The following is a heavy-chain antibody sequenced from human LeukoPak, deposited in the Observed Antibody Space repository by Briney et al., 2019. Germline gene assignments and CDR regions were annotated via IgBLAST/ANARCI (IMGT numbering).Heavy chain of an antibody. Sequence: GGSLRLSCAASGFTVSSNYMSWVRQAPGKGLEWVSVIYSGGSTYYADSVKGRFTISRDNSKNTLYLQMNSLRAEDTAVYYCARPYYYGSGSYLNWGQGTLVTVSS. CDR2: IYSGGST. CDR3: ARPYYYGSGSYLN. V-gene: IGHV3-66*04. CDR1: GFTVSSNY. D-gene: IGHD3-10*01. J-gene: IGHJ4*02.